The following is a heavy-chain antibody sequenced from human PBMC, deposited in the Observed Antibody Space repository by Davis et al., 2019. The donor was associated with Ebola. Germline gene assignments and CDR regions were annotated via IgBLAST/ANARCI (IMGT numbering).Heavy chain of an antibody. J-gene: IGHJ6*02. Sequence: PGGSLRLSCAASGFTFSSYGMHWVRQAPGKGLEWVAVIWYDGSNKYYADSVKGRFTISRDNSKNTLYLQMNSLRAKDTAVYYCARDGAQGGITIFGVVIIPVGGMDVWGQGTTVTVSS. CDR2: IWYDGSNK. CDR1: GFTFSSYG. CDR3: ARDGAQGGITIFGVVIIPVGGMDV. V-gene: IGHV3-33*08. D-gene: IGHD3-3*01.